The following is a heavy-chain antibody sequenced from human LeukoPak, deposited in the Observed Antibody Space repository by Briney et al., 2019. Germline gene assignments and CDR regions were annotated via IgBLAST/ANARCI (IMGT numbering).Heavy chain of an antibody. J-gene: IGHJ6*02. CDR2: INPNSGGT. CDR3: ARDKYSSSWYEGYYYYYGMDV. D-gene: IGHD6-13*01. V-gene: IGHV1-2*04. CDR1: GYTFTGYY. Sequence: ASLKVSCKASGYTFTGYYMHWVRQAPGQGLEWMGWINPNSGGTNYAQKFQGWVTMTRDTSISTAYMELSRLRSDDTAVYYCARDKYSSSWYEGYYYYYGMDVWGQGTTVTVSS.